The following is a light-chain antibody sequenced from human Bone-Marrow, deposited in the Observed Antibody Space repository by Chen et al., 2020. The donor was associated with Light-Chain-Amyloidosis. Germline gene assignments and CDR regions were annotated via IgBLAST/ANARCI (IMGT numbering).Light chain of an antibody. Sequence: SFVLTQPPSVSLAPGKTAKITCGETNLGGKAVHWYQQKPGQSPVLVISDESDRPSGIPERFSGSKSGTTAILTISRGESGDDADYYGQVGENTSDHFVCGTGTTVTVL. CDR1: NLGGKA. J-gene: IGLJ1*01. CDR3: QVGENTSDHFV. CDR2: DES. V-gene: IGLV3-21*03.